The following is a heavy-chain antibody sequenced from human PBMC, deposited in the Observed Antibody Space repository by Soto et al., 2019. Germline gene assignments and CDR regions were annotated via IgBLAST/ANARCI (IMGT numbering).Heavy chain of an antibody. CDR1: GLTFRSHA. J-gene: IGHJ4*02. D-gene: IGHD5-12*01. Sequence: EVQLLESGGGLVQPGGSLRLSCAASGLTFRSHAMSWVRQAPGQGLEWVSGISGGGGTTYYPDSVRGRFTISRDNSKXXXXXXXXXXXXXXXXXXXXXXXXXXATIRSNFDYWGQGTLVTVSS. CDR3: XXXXXXATIRSNFDY. CDR2: ISGGGGTT. V-gene: IGHV3-23*01.